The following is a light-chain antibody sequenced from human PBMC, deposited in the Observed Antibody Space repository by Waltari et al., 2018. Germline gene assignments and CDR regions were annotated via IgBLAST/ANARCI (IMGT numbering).Light chain of an antibody. CDR3: QQSYSRPYT. Sequence: IQMTQSPSTLSASVGDRVTITCRASQSISSWLAWYQQKPGKAPKLLIYKASSLESGVPSRFSGSGSGTEFTLTISRLQIEDFAIYYCQQSYSRPYTFGQGTRLEIK. V-gene: IGKV1-5*03. J-gene: IGKJ2*01. CDR2: KAS. CDR1: QSISSW.